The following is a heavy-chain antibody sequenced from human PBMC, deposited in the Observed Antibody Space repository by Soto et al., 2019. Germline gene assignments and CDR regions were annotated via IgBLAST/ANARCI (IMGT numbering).Heavy chain of an antibody. Sequence: SVKVSCKASGGTFSSYAISCVRQAPGQGLEWMGGIIPIFGTANYAQKFQGRVTITADESTSTAYMELSSLRSEDTAVYYCAKRQLGVAARQVLAWFDPWGQGTLVTVS. CDR1: GGTFSSYA. CDR3: AKRQLGVAARQVLAWFDP. J-gene: IGHJ5*02. D-gene: IGHD6-6*01. V-gene: IGHV1-69*13. CDR2: IIPIFGTA.